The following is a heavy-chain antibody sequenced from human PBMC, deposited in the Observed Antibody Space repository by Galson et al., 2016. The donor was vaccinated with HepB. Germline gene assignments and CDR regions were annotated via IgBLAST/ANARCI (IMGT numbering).Heavy chain of an antibody. D-gene: IGHD3-22*01. Sequence: SVKVSCKVSGYNLDELAIHWVRQAPGKGLEWMGGFNPEDDEMVYAQNFQDRVTMTEDTSTDTAYMLLSGLRSDDSAIFLESNGFFYNFDYWGQGALVTVSS. CDR3: SNGFFYNFDY. V-gene: IGHV1-24*01. CDR1: GYNLDELA. J-gene: IGHJ4*02. CDR2: FNPEDDEM.